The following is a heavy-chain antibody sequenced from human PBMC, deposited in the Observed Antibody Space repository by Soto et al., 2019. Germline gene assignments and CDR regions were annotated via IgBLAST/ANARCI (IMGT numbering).Heavy chain of an antibody. CDR3: ARDGNYYYYYMDV. Sequence: QVQLVESGGGVVQPGRSLRLSCAASGFTFSSYGMHWVRQAPGKGLEWVAVIWYDGSNKYYADSVKGRFTTSRDNSKNTLYLQMNSLRAEDTAVYYCARDGNYYYYYMDVWGKGTTVTVSS. CDR2: IWYDGSNK. V-gene: IGHV3-33*01. CDR1: GFTFSSYG. J-gene: IGHJ6*03. D-gene: IGHD2-15*01.